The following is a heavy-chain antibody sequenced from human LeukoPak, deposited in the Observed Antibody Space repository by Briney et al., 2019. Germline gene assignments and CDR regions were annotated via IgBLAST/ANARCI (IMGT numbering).Heavy chain of an antibody. CDR3: AKLLLETGGVGEEFDY. J-gene: IGHJ4*02. CDR2: IWSDGNKK. V-gene: IGHV3-30*02. Sequence: TGGSLRLSCAASGFTFSSYAMYWVRQAPGKGLEWVAFIWSDGNKKYYADSVKGRFTISGDNSRNTVNLQMNSLTSEDTAVYYCAKLLLETGGVGEEFDYWGQGTLVTVSS. D-gene: IGHD2-8*02. CDR1: GFTFSSYA.